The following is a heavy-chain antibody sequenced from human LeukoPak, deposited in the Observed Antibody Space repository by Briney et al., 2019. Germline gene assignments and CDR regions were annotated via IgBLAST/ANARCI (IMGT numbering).Heavy chain of an antibody. V-gene: IGHV3-13*04. D-gene: IGHD1-26*01. CDR1: GFTFSSYD. Sequence: GGSLRLSCAASGFTFSSYDMHWVRQATGKGLQWVSAIFTAGDTYYPGSVKGRFTISRENAKNSLYLQMNSLRAGDTAVYYCARVAPESGSYDYWGQGTLVTVSS. CDR3: ARVAPESGSYDY. CDR2: IFTAGDT. J-gene: IGHJ4*02.